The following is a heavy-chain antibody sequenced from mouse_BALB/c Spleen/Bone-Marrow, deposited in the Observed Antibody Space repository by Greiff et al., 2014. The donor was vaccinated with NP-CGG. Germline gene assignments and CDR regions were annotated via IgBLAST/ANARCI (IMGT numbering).Heavy chain of an antibody. J-gene: IGHJ2*01. CDR3: ARYYYGSSYFDY. Sequence: VQLQQSGAELVKPGASVKLSCTASGFNIKDTYMHWVKQRPEQSLEWIGRIDPASGNTKYDPKFQGKATITADTSSNTAYLQLSSLTSEDTAVYYCARYYYGSSYFDYWGQGTALTVSS. V-gene: IGHV14-3*02. D-gene: IGHD1-1*01. CDR1: GFNIKDTY. CDR2: IDPASGNT.